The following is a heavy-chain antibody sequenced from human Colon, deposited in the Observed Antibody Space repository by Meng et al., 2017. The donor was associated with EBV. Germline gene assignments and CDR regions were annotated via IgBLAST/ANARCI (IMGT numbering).Heavy chain of an antibody. Sequence: QVQLQESGPGLVKPSPXLSLTCTVSGDSLSSGEYFWSWIRQPPGKGLEWIGYMDYRGSTFYNPSLKSRVTISVDTSKNQFSLKLSSVTAADTAVYFCARGELLWDYWGQGTLVTVSS. J-gene: IGHJ4*02. CDR2: MDYRGST. CDR1: GDSLSSGEYF. V-gene: IGHV4-30-4*01. CDR3: ARGELLWDY. D-gene: IGHD2-2*01.